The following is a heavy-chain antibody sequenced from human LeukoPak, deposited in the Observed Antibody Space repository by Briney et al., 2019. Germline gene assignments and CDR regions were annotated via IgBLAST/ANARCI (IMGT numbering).Heavy chain of an antibody. CDR2: ISPYNGDT. Sequence: ASVKVSCKASGYIFTSYGINWVRQAPGQGLEWMGWISPYNGDTNYAQNFQGRVTMTTDTSTSTAYMDLRSLRSDDTAMYYCARDGGEVGANTWFDPWGQGTLVTVSS. CDR3: ARDGGEVGANTWFDP. CDR1: GYIFTSYG. J-gene: IGHJ5*02. D-gene: IGHD1-26*01. V-gene: IGHV1-18*01.